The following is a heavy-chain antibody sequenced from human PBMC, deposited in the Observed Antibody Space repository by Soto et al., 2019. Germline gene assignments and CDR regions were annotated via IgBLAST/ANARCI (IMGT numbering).Heavy chain of an antibody. CDR3: TRDTFGARDY. Sequence: EVQLVESGGGLVRPGGSLRLSCTDSGFTFSGDWMHWVRQAPGKGLVWVSRIDPYETGISYADSVKGRFTISRDNAKSTLYLQMNSLRVEDTAVYYCTRDTFGARDYWGQGTLVTVSS. CDR2: IDPYETGI. V-gene: IGHV3-74*01. CDR1: GFTFSGDW. D-gene: IGHD3-10*01. J-gene: IGHJ4*02.